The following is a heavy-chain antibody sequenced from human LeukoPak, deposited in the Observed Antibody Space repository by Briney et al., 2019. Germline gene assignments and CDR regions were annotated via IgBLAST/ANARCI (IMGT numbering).Heavy chain of an antibody. J-gene: IGHJ4*02. Sequence: PSETLSLTCAVSGGSISSSNWWSWVRQPPGKGLEWIGYIYYSGSTNYNPSLKSRVTISVDTSKNQFSLKLSSVTAADTAVYYCARHGQVYYYDLDYWGQGTLVTASS. CDR1: GGSISSSNW. CDR3: ARHGQVYYYDLDY. V-gene: IGHV4-4*02. CDR2: IYYSGST. D-gene: IGHD3-22*01.